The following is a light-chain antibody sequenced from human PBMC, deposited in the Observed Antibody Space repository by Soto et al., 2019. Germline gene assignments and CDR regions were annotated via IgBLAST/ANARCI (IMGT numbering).Light chain of an antibody. V-gene: IGKV1-5*03. CDR2: KAS. J-gene: IGKJ2*01. Sequence: DIQMTQSPSTLSASVGDRVTITCRASQSISSWLAWYQQKPGKAPKFLIYKASNLENGVPSRFSGSGSGTEFTLTITSLQPDDFATYYCQQYSSYLYTFGQGTKLEIK. CDR1: QSISSW. CDR3: QQYSSYLYT.